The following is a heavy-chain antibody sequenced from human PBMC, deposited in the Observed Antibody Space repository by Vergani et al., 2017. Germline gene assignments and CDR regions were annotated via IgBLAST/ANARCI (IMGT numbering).Heavy chain of an antibody. V-gene: IGHV4-38-2*02. CDR1: GYSISRGYY. Sequence: QVQLQESGPGLVKPSETLSLTCSVSGYSISRGYYWGWIRPPPGKGLEWFATVFHSGSAYYNPSLRRRVTISVETAKLQFSLRLTTLTAADTAVYYCARQFWVSQGVGAFETWGRGTEVSVSS. D-gene: IGHD3-16*01. J-gene: IGHJ3*02. CDR3: ARQFWVSQGVGAFET. CDR2: VFHSGSA.